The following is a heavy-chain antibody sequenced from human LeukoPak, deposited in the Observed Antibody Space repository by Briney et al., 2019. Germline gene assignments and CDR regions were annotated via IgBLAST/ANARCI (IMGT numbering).Heavy chain of an antibody. CDR1: GGSISSGGYY. V-gene: IGHV4-31*03. J-gene: IGHJ4*02. D-gene: IGHD5-12*01. CDR2: IYYSGST. Sequence: ASQTLSLTCTVSGGSISSGGYYWSWIRQHPGKGLEWIGYIYYSGSTYYNPSIRSRVTISVDTSKNQFSLKLSSVTAADTAVYYCASRRDIVATGTTFDYWGQGTLVTVSS. CDR3: ASRRDIVATGTTFDY.